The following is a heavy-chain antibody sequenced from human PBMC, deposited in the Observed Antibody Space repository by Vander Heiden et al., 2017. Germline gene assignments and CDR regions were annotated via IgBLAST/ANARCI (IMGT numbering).Heavy chain of an antibody. Sequence: VQLVESGGGVVQRGRSLRLSCATSGFIFRSDGMHWVRQAPGTGLEWVALIWYDGSNKYYGDSVKGRFTISRDNSKNTLYLEMNSLRAEDTAVYYCARDYSRAFDIWGQGTMVTVSS. V-gene: IGHV3-33*01. J-gene: IGHJ3*02. D-gene: IGHD2-15*01. CDR2: IWYDGSNK. CDR3: ARDYSRAFDI. CDR1: GFIFRSDG.